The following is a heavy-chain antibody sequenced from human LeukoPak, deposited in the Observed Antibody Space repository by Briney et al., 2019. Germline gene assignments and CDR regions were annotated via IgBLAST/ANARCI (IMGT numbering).Heavy chain of an antibody. J-gene: IGHJ5*02. D-gene: IGHD3-22*01. CDR2: IYNSGST. CDR1: GYSISSDYY. Sequence: PSETLSLTCAVSGYSISSDYYWGWIRQPPGKGLEWIGSIYNSGSTFYNPSLKSRVPISVDTPKTQFSRRLRSVTAADTAVYYCARNDSSIHYRFRGGWFDPWGQGTLVTVSS. V-gene: IGHV4-38-2*01. CDR3: ARNDSSIHYRFRGGWFDP.